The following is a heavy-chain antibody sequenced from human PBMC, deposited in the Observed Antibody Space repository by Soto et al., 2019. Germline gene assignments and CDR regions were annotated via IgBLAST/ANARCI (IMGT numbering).Heavy chain of an antibody. CDR1: GFTFSSYW. CDR3: ARYNLEWDIVLMVYARTFDY. CDR2: IKQDGSEK. J-gene: IGHJ4*02. D-gene: IGHD2-8*01. V-gene: IGHV3-7*01. Sequence: GGSLRLSCAASGFTFSSYWMSWVRQAPGKGLEWVANIKQDGSEKYYVDSVKGRFTISRDNAKNSLYLQMNSLRAEDTAVYYCARYNLEWDIVLMVYARTFDYWGQGTLVTVSS.